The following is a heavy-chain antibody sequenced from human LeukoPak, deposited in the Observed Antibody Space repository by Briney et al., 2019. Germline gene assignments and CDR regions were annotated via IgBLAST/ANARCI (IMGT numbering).Heavy chain of an antibody. Sequence: SQTLSLTCTVSGNSISSGDNYWSWIRQPAGKGLEWIGDIYYSGSTSYNPSLKSRVTMSVDTSKKQISLKVRSVTAADTAVYYCARTTEDCSSTSCYQYWFDPWGQGTLVTVSS. J-gene: IGHJ5*02. V-gene: IGHV4-61*10. CDR3: ARTTEDCSSTSCYQYWFDP. CDR2: IYYSGST. D-gene: IGHD2-2*01. CDR1: GNSISSGDNY.